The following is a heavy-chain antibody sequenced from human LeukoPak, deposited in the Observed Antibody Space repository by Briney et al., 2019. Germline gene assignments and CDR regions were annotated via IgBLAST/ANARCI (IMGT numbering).Heavy chain of an antibody. V-gene: IGHV1-18*01. CDR2: ISAYNGNT. CDR3: ARGGQQLVIELDYWFDP. Sequence: GASVKVSRKASGYTFTSYGINWVRQAPGQGLEWMGWISAYNGNTNYAQKLQGRVTMTTDTSTSTAYMELRSLRSDDTAVYYCARGGQQLVIELDYWFDPWGQGTLVTVSS. CDR1: GYTFTSYG. J-gene: IGHJ5*02. D-gene: IGHD6-13*01.